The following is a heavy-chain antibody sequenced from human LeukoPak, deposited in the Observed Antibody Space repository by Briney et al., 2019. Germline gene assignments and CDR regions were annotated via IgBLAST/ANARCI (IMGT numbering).Heavy chain of an antibody. D-gene: IGHD3-9*01. CDR1: GGSFSGYY. Sequence: SETLSLTCAVYGGSFSGYYWSWIRQPPGKGLEWIGEINHSGSTNYNPSLKSRVTISVDTSKNQFSLKLSSVTAADTAVYYCARDKRYDNAFDIWGQGTMVTVSS. V-gene: IGHV4-34*01. CDR3: ARDKRYDNAFDI. CDR2: INHSGST. J-gene: IGHJ3*02.